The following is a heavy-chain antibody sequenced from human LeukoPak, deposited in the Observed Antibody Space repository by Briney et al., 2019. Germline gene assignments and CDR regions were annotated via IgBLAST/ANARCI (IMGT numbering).Heavy chain of an antibody. Sequence: EASVKVSCKASGYTFISYGITWVRQAPGQGLEWMEWISPYNDNTNFAQKLQGRVTMTTDTSTSTAYMELRSLRSDDTAVYYCARAEAAGLDLDYWGQGTLVTVSS. CDR3: ARAEAAGLDLDY. D-gene: IGHD6-13*01. CDR2: ISPYNDNT. V-gene: IGHV1-18*01. J-gene: IGHJ4*02. CDR1: GYTFISYG.